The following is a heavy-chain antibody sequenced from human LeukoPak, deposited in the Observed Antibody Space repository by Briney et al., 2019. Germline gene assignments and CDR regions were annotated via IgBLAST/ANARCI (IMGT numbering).Heavy chain of an antibody. CDR1: GGSISSGSYY. CDR3: ARVSNTAMVPDY. Sequence: SEALSLTCTVSGGSISSGSYYWVWIRQPPGKGLEWIGTIYYSGTTYYNPSLKSRVTISVDTSKNQFSLKLSSVTAADTAVYYCARVSNTAMVPDYWGQGTLVTVSS. CDR2: IYYSGTT. J-gene: IGHJ4*02. D-gene: IGHD5-18*01. V-gene: IGHV4-39*07.